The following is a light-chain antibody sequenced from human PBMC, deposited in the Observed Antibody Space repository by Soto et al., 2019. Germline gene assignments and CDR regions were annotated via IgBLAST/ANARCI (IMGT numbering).Light chain of an antibody. J-gene: IGLJ2*01. CDR1: SSDVGGYNY. CDR2: DVS. CDR3: SSYTISSTVV. V-gene: IGLV2-14*01. Sequence: QSALTQPASVSGSPGQSITISCTGTSSDVGGYNYVSWYQQHPGKAPKLMIYDVSNRPSGVSNRFSGSKSANTASLTVSGLQAEDEADYYCSSYTISSTVVFGGGTKLT.